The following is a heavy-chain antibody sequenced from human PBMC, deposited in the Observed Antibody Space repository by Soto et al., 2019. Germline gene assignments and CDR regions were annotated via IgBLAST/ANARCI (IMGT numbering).Heavy chain of an antibody. J-gene: IGHJ4*02. CDR3: AKQLRGSGWYPLDS. CDR1: GFTFSSYA. Sequence: GGSLRLSCAASGFTFSSYAMHWVRQAPGKGLEWVAVISYDGSNTYYADSVKGRFTISRDNSNNTLYLEMNSLRTEDTAVYYCAKQLRGSGWYPLDSWGQGTPVTVSS. CDR2: ISYDGSNT. V-gene: IGHV3-30*18. D-gene: IGHD6-19*01.